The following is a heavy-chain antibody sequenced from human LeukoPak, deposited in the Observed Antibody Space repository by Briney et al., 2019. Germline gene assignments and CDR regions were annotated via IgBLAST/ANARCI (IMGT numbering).Heavy chain of an antibody. D-gene: IGHD3-10*01. CDR3: ARFGSGSYYENAFDI. CDR1: DDSISSYY. CDR2: IYYSGST. J-gene: IGHJ3*02. Sequence: SETLSLTCTVSDDSISSYYWSWIRQPPGKGLEWIGYIYYSGSTNYNPSLKSRVTISVDTSKNQFSLKLSSVTAADTAVYYCARFGSGSYYENAFDIWGQGTMVTVSS. V-gene: IGHV4-59*01.